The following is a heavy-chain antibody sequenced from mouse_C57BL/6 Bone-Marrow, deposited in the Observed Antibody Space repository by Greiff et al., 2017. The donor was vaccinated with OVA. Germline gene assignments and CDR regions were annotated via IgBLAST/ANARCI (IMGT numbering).Heavy chain of an antibody. CDR1: GYSITSGYY. CDR2: ISYDGSN. V-gene: IGHV3-6*01. Sequence: EVKLQESGPGLVKPSQSLSLTCSVTGYSITSGYYWNWIRQFPGNKLEWMGYISYDGSNNYNPSLKNRISITRDTSKNQFFLKLNSVTTEDTATYYCARAFYYGLYFDYWGQGTTLTVSS. CDR3: ARAFYYGLYFDY. J-gene: IGHJ2*01. D-gene: IGHD1-1*01.